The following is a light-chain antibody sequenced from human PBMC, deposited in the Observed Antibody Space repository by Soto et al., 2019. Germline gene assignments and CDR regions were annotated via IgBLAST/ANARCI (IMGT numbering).Light chain of an antibody. J-gene: IGKJ4*01. V-gene: IGKV3-11*01. CDR1: QSVTTF. CDR3: QQRSYWPLT. CDR2: HAS. Sequence: EVVLTQSPATLSLSPGDRATLSCRASQSVTTFLPWYQQKPGQAPRLLISHASHRATGIPARFSGSGSGTDFNLTISGLEPEDFAVYFCQQRSYWPLTFGGGTKVDIK.